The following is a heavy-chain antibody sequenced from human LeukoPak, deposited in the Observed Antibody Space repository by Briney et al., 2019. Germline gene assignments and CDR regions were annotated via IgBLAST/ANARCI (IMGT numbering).Heavy chain of an antibody. CDR2: IYSGATT. CDR3: VKAPRDGYNKYYFDH. CDR1: GFTVSSNY. D-gene: IGHD5-24*01. Sequence: GGSLRLSCAASGFTVSSNYMSWVRQAPGKGLEWVSVIYSGATTYYADSVKGRFTISRDSSKDTLYLQMNSLRAEDTAIYYCVKAPRDGYNKYYFDHWGQGTLVTVSS. V-gene: IGHV3-53*01. J-gene: IGHJ4*02.